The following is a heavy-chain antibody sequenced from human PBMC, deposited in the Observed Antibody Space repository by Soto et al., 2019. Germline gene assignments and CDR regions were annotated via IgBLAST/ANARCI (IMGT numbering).Heavy chain of an antibody. D-gene: IGHD4-17*01. CDR3: ARAMTTVTTIDY. J-gene: IGHJ4*02. Sequence: PSQPIWVTCAVGGGCRSSGCYSWYRNRQPPGKGLEWIGYIYHSGSTYYNPSLKSRVTISVDRSKNQFSLKLSSVTAADTAVYYCARAMTTVTTIDYWGQGTLVTVSS. CDR1: GGCRSSGCYS. CDR2: IYHSGST. V-gene: IGHV4-30-2*01.